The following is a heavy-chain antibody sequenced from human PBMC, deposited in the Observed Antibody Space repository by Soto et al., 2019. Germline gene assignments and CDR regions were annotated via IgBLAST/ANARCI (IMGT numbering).Heavy chain of an antibody. CDR1: GFTFDDYA. Sequence: EVQLLESGGGLVQPGRSLRLACAASGFTFDDYAMHWVRRAPGKGLEWVSGISRNSGTAGYAASVKGRFTISRDNAKNSLYLEMNSLRTEDTALYYCAKDGRYRSGWFEGYFDYWVQGNLVNVSS. V-gene: IGHV3-9*01. D-gene: IGHD6-19*01. J-gene: IGHJ4*02. CDR3: AKDGRYRSGWFEGYFDY. CDR2: ISRNSGTA.